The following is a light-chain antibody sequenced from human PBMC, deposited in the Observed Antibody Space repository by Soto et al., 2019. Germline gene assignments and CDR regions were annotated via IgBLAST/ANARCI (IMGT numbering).Light chain of an antibody. CDR1: SSDVGAYNY. V-gene: IGLV2-8*01. J-gene: IGLJ3*02. CDR3: SSFASSNTWV. CDR2: EVT. Sequence: QSALTQPPSASGSPGQSVTISCTGTSSDVGAYNYVSWYQQHAGKAPKLVIYEVTKRPSGVPDRFSGSKSANTASLTVSWLQDEDEADYYCSSFASSNTWVFGGGTKLTVL.